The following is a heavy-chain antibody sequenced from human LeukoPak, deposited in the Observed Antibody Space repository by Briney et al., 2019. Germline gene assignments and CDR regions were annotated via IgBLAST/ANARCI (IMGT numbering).Heavy chain of an antibody. Sequence: SETLSLTCTVSSGSISTSNYYWSWIRQPAGKGLEWIGRIYTSGSTNYNPSLKSRVTMSVDTSKNQFSLKLSSVTAADTAVYYCASSDRSWYFDLWGRGTLVTVSS. CDR2: IYTSGST. J-gene: IGHJ2*01. D-gene: IGHD3-10*01. CDR1: SGSISTSNYY. CDR3: ASSDRSWYFDL. V-gene: IGHV4-61*02.